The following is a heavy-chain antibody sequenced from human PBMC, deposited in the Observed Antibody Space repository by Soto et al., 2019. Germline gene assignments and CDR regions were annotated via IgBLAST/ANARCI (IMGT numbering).Heavy chain of an antibody. D-gene: IGHD3-22*01. CDR3: ATAPGYYDSSGHENDY. CDR1: GYTLTGLS. J-gene: IGHJ4*02. V-gene: IGHV1-24*01. CDR2: FDPEDVNT. Sequence: ASVNVSGKVSGYTLTGLSMHWVRPAPGKGREWMGGFDPEDVNTSYAQKYQGKVTRTEDISTDTANMELSSLRSEDTAVYYCATAPGYYDSSGHENDYWGQGTLVTVSS.